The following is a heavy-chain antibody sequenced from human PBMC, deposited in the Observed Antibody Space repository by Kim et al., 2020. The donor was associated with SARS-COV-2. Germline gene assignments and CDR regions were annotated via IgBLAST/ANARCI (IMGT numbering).Heavy chain of an antibody. D-gene: IGHD2-21*02. CDR1: GFTFSSYA. J-gene: IGHJ4*02. V-gene: IGHV3-30*04. Sequence: GGSLRLSCAPSGFTFSSYAMHWVRQAPGKGLEWVAVISYDGSNKYYADSVKGRFTISRDNSKNTLYLQMNSLRAEDTAVYYCARDGPGIVVVTALMYYFDYWGQGTLVTVSS. CDR3: ARDGPGIVVVTALMYYFDY. CDR2: ISYDGSNK.